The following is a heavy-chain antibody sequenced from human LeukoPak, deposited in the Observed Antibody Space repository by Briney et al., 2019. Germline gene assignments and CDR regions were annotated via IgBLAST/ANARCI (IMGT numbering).Heavy chain of an antibody. J-gene: IGHJ6*02. CDR2: ISGSGGST. CDR1: GFTFSSYA. Sequence: GGSLRLSCAAAGFTFSSYAMSWVRQAPGKGLEWVSAISGSGGSTYYADSVKGRFTISRDNSKNTLYLQMNSLRAEDTAVYYCANLGTIFRYYYGMDVWGQGTTVTVSS. V-gene: IGHV3-23*01. CDR3: ANLGTIFRYYYGMDV. D-gene: IGHD3-10*02.